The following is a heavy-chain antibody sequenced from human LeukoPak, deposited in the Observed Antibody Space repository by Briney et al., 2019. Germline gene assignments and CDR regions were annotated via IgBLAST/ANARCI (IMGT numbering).Heavy chain of an antibody. CDR3: ARDPSGSWQWFDY. J-gene: IGHJ4*02. CDR1: GYIFTSYY. Sequence: ASVKVSCKASGYIFTSYYMHWVRQAPGQGLEWMGVINPTGGSTTYAQKFQGRVTMTRDRSTTTVYMELSSLRSEDTAVYYCARDPSGSWQWFDYWGQGTLVTVSS. V-gene: IGHV1-46*01. CDR2: INPTGGST. D-gene: IGHD1-26*01.